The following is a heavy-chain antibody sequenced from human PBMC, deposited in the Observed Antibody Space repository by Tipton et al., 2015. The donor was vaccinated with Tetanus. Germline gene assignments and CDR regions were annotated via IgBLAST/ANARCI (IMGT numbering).Heavy chain of an antibody. Sequence: SLRLSCAASGFSLSDYWMSWIRQTPGKGLEWVAYISASGHPIFYTDSVKGRFTISRDNAKNSLSLQVNSLRAEDTAVYYCARVWGRGQLVTKPNWYFDLWGRGTLVTVSS. J-gene: IGHJ2*01. D-gene: IGHD6-6*01. CDR1: GFSLSDYW. CDR2: ISASGHPI. CDR3: ARVWGRGQLVTKPNWYFDL. V-gene: IGHV3-11*01.